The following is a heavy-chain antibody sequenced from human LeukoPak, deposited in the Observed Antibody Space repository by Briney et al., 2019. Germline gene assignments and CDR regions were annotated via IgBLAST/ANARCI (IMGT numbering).Heavy chain of an antibody. CDR3: AADRGGSYFPTRFDY. CDR2: IVVASGNT. J-gene: IGHJ4*02. CDR1: GFTFTTSA. Sequence: SVKVSCKASGFTFTTSAMQWVRQARGQRLEWIGWIVVASGNTNYAQKFQERVTITRDMSTSTAYMELSSLRSEDTAVYYCAADRGGSYFPTRFDYWGQGTLVTVSS. V-gene: IGHV1-58*02. D-gene: IGHD1-26*01.